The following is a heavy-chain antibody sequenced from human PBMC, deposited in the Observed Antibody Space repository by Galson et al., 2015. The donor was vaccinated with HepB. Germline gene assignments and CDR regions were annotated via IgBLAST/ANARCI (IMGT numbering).Heavy chain of an antibody. CDR3: ARGPTLRFLEWLLDY. V-gene: IGHV1-3*01. J-gene: IGHJ4*02. CDR2: INAGNGNT. CDR1: GYTFTSYA. D-gene: IGHD3-3*01. Sequence: SVKVSCKASGYTFTSYAMHWVRQAPGQRLEWMGWINAGNGNTKYSQKFQGRVTITRDTSASTAYMELSSLRSEDTAVYYCARGPTLRFLEWLLDYWGQGTLVTVSS.